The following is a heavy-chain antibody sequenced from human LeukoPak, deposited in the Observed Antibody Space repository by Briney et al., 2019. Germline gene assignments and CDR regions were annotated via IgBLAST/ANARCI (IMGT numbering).Heavy chain of an antibody. J-gene: IGHJ4*02. CDR2: FYRSDNI. CDR3: ARQSGWYPTDAFDY. D-gene: IGHD6-19*01. CDR1: GASINVSY. V-gene: IGHV4-59*08. Sequence: SETLSLTCIVSGASINVSYWTWVRQPPGKGLEWIGCFYRSDNIAYNPSLTGRVTISVGTSRNQFPLTLKSVTAADTAVYYCARQSGWYPTDAFDYWGQGTLVTVSS.